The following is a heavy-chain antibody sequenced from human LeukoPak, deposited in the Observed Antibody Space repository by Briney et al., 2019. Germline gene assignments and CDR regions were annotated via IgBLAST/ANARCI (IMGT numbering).Heavy chain of an antibody. CDR2: ISSSGSTI. V-gene: IGHV3-21*04. CDR3: ARDASGYSSSWYGEYFDY. CDR1: GFTFSSYS. D-gene: IGHD6-13*01. J-gene: IGHJ4*02. Sequence: NPGGSLRLSCAASGFTFSSYSMNWVRQAPGKGLEWVSSISSSGSTIYYADSVKGRFTISRDNAKNSPYLQMNSLRAEDTAVYYCARDASGYSSSWYGEYFDYWGQGTLVTVSS.